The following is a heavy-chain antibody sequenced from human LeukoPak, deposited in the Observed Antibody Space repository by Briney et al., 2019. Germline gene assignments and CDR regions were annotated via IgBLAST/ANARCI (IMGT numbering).Heavy chain of an antibody. V-gene: IGHV3-7*01. CDR3: ARGGAFYYYMDV. CDR2: IKEDGSEK. Sequence: GGSLRLSCVASGFTFSTYWMSWVRQAPGKGLEGVANIKEDGSEKNYVDSVKGRFTISRDNAKNSLYLQMNSLRAEDTAVYYCARGGAFYYYMDVWGKGTTVTVSS. CDR1: GFTFSTYW. J-gene: IGHJ6*03.